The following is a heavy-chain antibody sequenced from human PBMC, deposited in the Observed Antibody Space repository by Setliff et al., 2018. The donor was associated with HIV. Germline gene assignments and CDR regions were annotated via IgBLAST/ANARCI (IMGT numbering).Heavy chain of an antibody. V-gene: IGHV1-3*04. CDR2: INTGSGIT. D-gene: IGHD3-22*01. CDR1: EYTFTL. CDR3: ARLSTWDPYDIFDI. Sequence: GASVKVSCKASEYTFTLIHWVRQAPGQRLEWMGWINTGSGITKSSQRFQGRVTITRDTSASTAHMELSSLRSEDTAVYYCARLSTWDPYDIFDIWGQGTMVTVSS. J-gene: IGHJ3*02.